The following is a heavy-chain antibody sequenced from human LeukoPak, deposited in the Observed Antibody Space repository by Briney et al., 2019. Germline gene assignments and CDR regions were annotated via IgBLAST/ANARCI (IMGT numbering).Heavy chain of an antibody. CDR2: ITPNGGFA. J-gene: IGHJ4*02. CDR3: AKPHASGIYLPYDN. D-gene: IGHD3-10*01. Sequence: PGGSLRLSCAASGFLFSDCTMSWLRQAPGEGLQWVSAITPNGGFATYAESVKGRFIISRDNSGNTLYLQMNSLRAEDTAVYYCAKPHASGIYLPYDNWGQGTPVTVSS. CDR1: GFLFSDCT. V-gene: IGHV3-23*01.